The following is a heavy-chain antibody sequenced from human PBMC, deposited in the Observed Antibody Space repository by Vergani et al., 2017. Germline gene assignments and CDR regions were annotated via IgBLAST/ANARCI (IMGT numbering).Heavy chain of an antibody. CDR3: ASGSSGFFTLTSPNWFDP. J-gene: IGHJ5*02. CDR1: RFDFSDYY. D-gene: IGHD3-3*01. V-gene: IGHV3-11*04. CDR2: ISNSGNTI. Sequence: QGQLVESGGGLVKPGGSPRLSCAASRFDFSDYYMSWIRQAPGKGLEWISYISNSGNTINYADSVKGRFIVSRDNAKKSLYLQMNSLRVEDTAVYYCASGSSGFFTLTSPNWFDPWGQGTLVTVS.